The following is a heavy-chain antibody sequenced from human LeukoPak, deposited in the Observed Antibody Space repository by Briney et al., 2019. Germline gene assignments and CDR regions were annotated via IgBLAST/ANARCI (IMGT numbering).Heavy chain of an antibody. CDR3: ARGGGYDSPLEYYFDS. Sequence: SETLSLTCAVYGGSFSGYYWTWIRQPPGKGLQWIGYIFSSGRTNYNPSLESRVTMSIDRSKSRFSLELSSVTAADTAVYYCARGGGYDSPLEYYFDSWGQGALVTVSS. CDR1: GGSFSGYY. CDR2: IFSSGRT. J-gene: IGHJ4*02. V-gene: IGHV4-59*01. D-gene: IGHD5-12*01.